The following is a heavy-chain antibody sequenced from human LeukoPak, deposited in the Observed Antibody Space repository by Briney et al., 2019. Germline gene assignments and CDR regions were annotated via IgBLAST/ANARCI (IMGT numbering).Heavy chain of an antibody. J-gene: IGHJ5*02. V-gene: IGHV4-39*07. CDR3: ASEVAAAGTNPKYNWFDP. Sequence: SETLSLTCTVSGGSISSSSYYWGWIRQPPGKGLEWIGSIYYSGSTYYNPSLKSRVTISVDTSKNQFSLKLSSVTAADTAVYYCASEVAAAGTNPKYNWFDPWGQGTLVTVSS. CDR1: GGSISSSSYY. CDR2: IYYSGST. D-gene: IGHD6-13*01.